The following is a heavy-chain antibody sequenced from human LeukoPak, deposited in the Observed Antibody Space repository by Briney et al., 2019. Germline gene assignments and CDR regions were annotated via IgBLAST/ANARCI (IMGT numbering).Heavy chain of an antibody. Sequence: PSETLSLTCTVSGGSISSSSYYWGWIRQPPGKGLEWIGSIYYSGSTNYNPSLKSRVTISVDTSKNQFSLKLSSVTAADTAVYYCAREVYSSSWNRYFDYWGQGTLVTVSS. CDR2: IYYSGST. CDR1: GGSISSSSYY. V-gene: IGHV4-39*07. CDR3: AREVYSSSWNRYFDY. D-gene: IGHD6-13*01. J-gene: IGHJ4*02.